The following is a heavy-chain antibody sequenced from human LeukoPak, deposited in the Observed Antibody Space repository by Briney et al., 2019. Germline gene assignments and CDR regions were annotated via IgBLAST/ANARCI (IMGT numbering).Heavy chain of an antibody. D-gene: IGHD3-3*01. CDR2: INPSGGST. CDR3: ARDGEWLQFQH. J-gene: IGHJ1*01. CDR1: GYTFTSSY. V-gene: IGHV1-46*01. Sequence: GASVKVSCKASGYTFTSSYMHWVRQAPGQGLEWMGIINPSGGSTSYAQKFQGRVTMTRDMSTSTVYMELSSLRSEDTAVYYCARDGEWLQFQHWGQGTLVTVSS.